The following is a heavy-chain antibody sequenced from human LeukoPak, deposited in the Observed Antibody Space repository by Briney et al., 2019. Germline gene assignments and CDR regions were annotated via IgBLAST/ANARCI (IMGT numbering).Heavy chain of an antibody. J-gene: IGHJ4*02. D-gene: IGHD5-18*01. Sequence: PGGPLRLSCAASGFTFSSYGMHWVRQAPGKGLEWVAVISYDGSNKYYADSVKGRFTISRDNSKNTLYLQMNSLRAEDTAVYYCAKQDTAMVTPLDYWGQGTLVTVSS. CDR1: GFTFSSYG. CDR2: ISYDGSNK. CDR3: AKQDTAMVTPLDY. V-gene: IGHV3-30*18.